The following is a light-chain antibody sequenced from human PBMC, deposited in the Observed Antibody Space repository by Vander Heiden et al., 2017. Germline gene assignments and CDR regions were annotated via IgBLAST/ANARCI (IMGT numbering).Light chain of an antibody. V-gene: IGLV2-14*03. Sequence: QSALTQPASVSGSPGQSITISCPGTSSDVGGYFYVPWYQQHPGKAPKLMIYDVSNRPSGVSNRFSGSKSGNTASLTISGLQADDEADYYCGSYTSTSTPWVFGGGTKLTVL. J-gene: IGLJ3*02. CDR3: GSYTSTSTPWV. CDR1: SSDVGGYFY. CDR2: DVS.